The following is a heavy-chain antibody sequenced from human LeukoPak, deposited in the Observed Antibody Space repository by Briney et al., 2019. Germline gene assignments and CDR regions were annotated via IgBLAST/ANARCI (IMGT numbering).Heavy chain of an antibody. CDR2: IYSSDTT. CDR3: ARDQDAYSSGWYGVFDF. Sequence: GGSLRLSCAASGFTFSGYAMNWVRQAPGKGLEWVSHIYSSDTTYADSVKGRFTISRDNAKNTLYLQMNSLRAEDTALYYCARDQDAYSSGWYGVFDFWGQGSLVTVSS. J-gene: IGHJ4*02. D-gene: IGHD6-19*01. V-gene: IGHV3-48*04. CDR1: GFTFSGYA.